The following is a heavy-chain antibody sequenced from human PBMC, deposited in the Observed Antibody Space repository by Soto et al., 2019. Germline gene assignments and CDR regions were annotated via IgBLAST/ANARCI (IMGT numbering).Heavy chain of an antibody. J-gene: IGHJ6*02. Sequence: QVQLQESGPGLVKPSQTLSLTCTVSGGSISSGGYYWSWIRQHPGKGLEWIGYIYYSGSTYYNPSLKSRATISVDTSKNQFSLKLSSVTAADTAVYYCARDRWLRQYYYGMDVWGQGTTVTVSS. CDR1: GGSISSGGYY. CDR3: ARDRWLRQYYYGMDV. D-gene: IGHD5-12*01. CDR2: IYYSGST. V-gene: IGHV4-31*03.